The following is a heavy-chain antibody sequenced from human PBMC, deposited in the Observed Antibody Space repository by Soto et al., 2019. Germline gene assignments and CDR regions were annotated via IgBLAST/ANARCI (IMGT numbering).Heavy chain of an antibody. CDR3: TTLAVRAPFDY. V-gene: IGHV3-7*01. CDR2: IDQDGTEK. Sequence: GGSLRLSCVAFGFTFNTYWMSWVRQAPGKGLEWVANIDQDGTEKYYVDSVKGRFTISRDNAKNSLYLQMNSLRAEDTAVYYCTTLAVRAPFDYWGQGTLVTVSS. D-gene: IGHD6-6*01. J-gene: IGHJ4*02. CDR1: GFTFNTYW.